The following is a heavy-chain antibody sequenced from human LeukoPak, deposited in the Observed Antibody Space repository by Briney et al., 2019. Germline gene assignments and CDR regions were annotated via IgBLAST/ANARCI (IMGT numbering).Heavy chain of an antibody. CDR1: GGSFSGHY. J-gene: IGHJ3*01. V-gene: IGHV4-34*01. CDR3: ARNLGYYDSSGSYYYLAFDV. Sequence: PSETLSLTCAVYGGSFSGHYWSWIRQPPGKGLEWIGEINHSGTTTYNSSLMGRVIISTDMSKNQFSLRLNYVTAADTAVYYCARNLGYYDSSGSYYYLAFDVWGRGTMVTVSS. CDR2: INHSGTT. D-gene: IGHD3-22*01.